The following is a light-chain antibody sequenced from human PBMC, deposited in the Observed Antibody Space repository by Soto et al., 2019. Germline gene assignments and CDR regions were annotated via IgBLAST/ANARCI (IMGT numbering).Light chain of an antibody. CDR3: QQSLSTLLT. V-gene: IGKV1-39*01. CDR2: GAS. CDR1: QSISGY. J-gene: IGKJ4*01. Sequence: DIQMTQSPSSLSASVVYRGTIACRASQSISGYLNWYQQKPGKAPKVLISGASTLHNGVPSRFSGRGSGTDFTLTISSLQPEDVATYYCQQSLSTLLTFGGGTKVDIK.